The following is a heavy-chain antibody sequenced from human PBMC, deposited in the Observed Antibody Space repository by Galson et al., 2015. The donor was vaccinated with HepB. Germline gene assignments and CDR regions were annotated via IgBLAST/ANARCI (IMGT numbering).Heavy chain of an antibody. CDR3: ASQAEYYDFWSGYYPLGGY. CDR1: GGSISSSSYY. J-gene: IGHJ4*02. CDR2: IYHSGST. D-gene: IGHD3-3*01. V-gene: IGHV4-39*01. Sequence: ETLSLTCTVSGGSISSSSYYWSWIRQPPGKGLEWIGSIYHSGSTYYNPSLKSRVTISVDTSKNQFSLRLSSVTAADTAVYYCASQAEYYDFWSGYYPLGGYWGQGTLVTVSS.